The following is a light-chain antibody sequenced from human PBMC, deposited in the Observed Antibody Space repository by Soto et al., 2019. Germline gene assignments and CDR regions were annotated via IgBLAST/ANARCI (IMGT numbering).Light chain of an antibody. CDR2: FDD. CDR1: SSNIRNNA. Sequence: QSVLTQPPSVSAAPRQRVTISCFGSSSNIRNNAVHWYQQLPGRAPKVLIYFDDLLPSGVSDRFSGSKSGTSASLAISGVQSEDEADYYCAAWDDNLNGPVFGGGTKVTVL. J-gene: IGLJ2*01. CDR3: AAWDDNLNGPV. V-gene: IGLV1-36*01.